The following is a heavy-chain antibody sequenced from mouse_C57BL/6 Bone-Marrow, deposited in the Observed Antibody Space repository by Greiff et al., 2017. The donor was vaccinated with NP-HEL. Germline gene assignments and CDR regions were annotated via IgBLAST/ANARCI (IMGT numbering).Heavy chain of an antibody. J-gene: IGHJ3*01. CDR3: ARLGYGSSFAY. V-gene: IGHV5-12*01. Sequence: EVKLVESGGGLVQPGGSLKLSCAASGFTFSDYYMYWVRQTPEKRLEWVAYISNGGGSTYYPDTVKGRFTISTDNAKNTLYLQMSRLKSEDTAMYYCARLGYGSSFAYWGQGTLVTVSA. CDR2: ISNGGGST. D-gene: IGHD1-1*01. CDR1: GFTFSDYY.